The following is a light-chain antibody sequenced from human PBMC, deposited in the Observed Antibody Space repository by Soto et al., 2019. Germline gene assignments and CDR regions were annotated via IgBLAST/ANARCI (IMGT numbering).Light chain of an antibody. V-gene: IGKV3-15*01. Sequence: TQSPATLSVSPGERATLSCRASQSVTSNIAWYQQKPGQAPRLLIYGASTRATGIPARFSGSGSGTEFTLTISSPQSEDSAVYYCQQYNDWPPLTFGGGTKVEIK. J-gene: IGKJ4*01. CDR2: GAS. CDR1: QSVTSN. CDR3: QQYNDWPPLT.